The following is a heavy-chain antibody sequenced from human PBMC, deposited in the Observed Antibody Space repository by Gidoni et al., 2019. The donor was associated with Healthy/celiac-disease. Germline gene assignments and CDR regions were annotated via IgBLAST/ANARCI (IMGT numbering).Heavy chain of an antibody. J-gene: IGHJ4*02. Sequence: EVQLVESGGGVVRPGGSLRLSCAASGFTFVDSGMSWVRQAPGKGLELVSGINWNGGSTGYADSVKGRFTISRDNAKNSLYLQMNSLRAEDTALYHCARVHYYGSGSRPYYFDYWGQGTLVTVSS. D-gene: IGHD3-10*01. CDR2: INWNGGST. CDR3: ARVHYYGSGSRPYYFDY. CDR1: GFTFVDSG. V-gene: IGHV3-20*01.